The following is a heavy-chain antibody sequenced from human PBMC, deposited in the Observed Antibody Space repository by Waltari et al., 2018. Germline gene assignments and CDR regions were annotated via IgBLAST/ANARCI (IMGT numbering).Heavy chain of an antibody. CDR1: GGTFSSYD. V-gene: IGHV1-69*05. Sequence: QVQLVQSGAEVKKPGSSVKVSCKASGGTFSSYDISWVRQAPGQGIEWMGGIIPIFGTANYAQKFQGRVTITTDESTSTAYMELSSLRSEDTAVYYCARGDYSNSYYGMDVWGQGTTVTVSS. CDR3: ARGDYSNSYYGMDV. D-gene: IGHD4-4*01. J-gene: IGHJ6*02. CDR2: IIPIFGTA.